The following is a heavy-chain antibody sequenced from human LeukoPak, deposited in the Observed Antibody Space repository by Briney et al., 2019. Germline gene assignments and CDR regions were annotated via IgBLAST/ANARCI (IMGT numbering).Heavy chain of an antibody. CDR3: ARDRKGRTYGDPYWFFDL. V-gene: IGHV3-21*06. D-gene: IGHD4-17*01. CDR1: GFTFSSYS. Sequence: GGSLRLSCAASGFTFSSYSMNWVRQAPGKGLDWVSSISSSSSSIYYADSMKGRFTISRDNVKDLLFLQMNSLRAEDTAIYYCARDRKGRTYGDPYWFFDLWGRGTLVSVSS. J-gene: IGHJ2*01. CDR2: ISSSSSSI.